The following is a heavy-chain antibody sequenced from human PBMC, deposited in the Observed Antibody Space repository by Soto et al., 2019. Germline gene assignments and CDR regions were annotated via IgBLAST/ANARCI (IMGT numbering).Heavy chain of an antibody. Sequence: QVQLQQWGAGLLKPSETLSLTCAVYVGSFSGYYWTWIRQPPGTGLEWIGEINHSGSTNYNPSLKSRVTISVDTSKNQFSLQLTSVTAADTAVYYCARDKITGLFDYWGQGTLVTVSS. J-gene: IGHJ4*02. CDR1: VGSFSGYY. CDR2: INHSGST. D-gene: IGHD2-8*02. V-gene: IGHV4-34*01. CDR3: ARDKITGLFDY.